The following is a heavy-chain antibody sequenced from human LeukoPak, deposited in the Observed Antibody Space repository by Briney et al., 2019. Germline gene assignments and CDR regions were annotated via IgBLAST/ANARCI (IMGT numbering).Heavy chain of an antibody. V-gene: IGHV3-33*03. CDR3: ATRVYCGGDCYSSHGMDV. Sequence: GGSLRLSCAASGFTFSSYGMHWVRQAPGKGLEWVAVIWYDGSNKYYADSVKGRFTISRDNAKNSLYLQMNSLRPEDTAVYYCATRVYCGGDCYSSHGMDVWGPGTTVTVSS. CDR2: IWYDGSNK. D-gene: IGHD2-21*02. J-gene: IGHJ6*02. CDR1: GFTFSSYG.